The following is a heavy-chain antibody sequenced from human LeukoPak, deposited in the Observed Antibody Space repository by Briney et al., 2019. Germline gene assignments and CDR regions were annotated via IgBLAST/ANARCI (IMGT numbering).Heavy chain of an antibody. D-gene: IGHD6-19*01. V-gene: IGHV4-39*01. CDR1: GGSISSSSYY. CDR2: IYYSGST. Sequence: SETLSLTCTVSGGSISSSSYYWGWIRQPPGKGLEWIGSIYYSGSTYYNPSLKSRVTISVDTSKNQFSLKLSSVTPADTAVYYCASFPAIAVAGLIDYWGQGTLVTVSS. J-gene: IGHJ4*02. CDR3: ASFPAIAVAGLIDY.